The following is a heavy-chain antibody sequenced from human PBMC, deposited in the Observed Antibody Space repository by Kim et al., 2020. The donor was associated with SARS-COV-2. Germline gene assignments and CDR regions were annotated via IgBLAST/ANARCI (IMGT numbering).Heavy chain of an antibody. Sequence: GGSLRLSCAASGFTFSSYAMHWVRQAPGKGLEWVAVISYDGSNKYYADSVKGRFTISRDNSKNTLYLQMNSLRAEDTAVYYCARDPGYCGGDCYLGYFQHWGQGTLVTVSS. D-gene: IGHD2-21*01. CDR2: ISYDGSNK. V-gene: IGHV3-30-3*01. CDR3: ARDPGYCGGDCYLGYFQH. CDR1: GFTFSSYA. J-gene: IGHJ1*01.